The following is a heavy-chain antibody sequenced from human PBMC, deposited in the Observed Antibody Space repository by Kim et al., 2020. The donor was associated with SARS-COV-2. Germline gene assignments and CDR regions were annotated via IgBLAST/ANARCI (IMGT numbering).Heavy chain of an antibody. CDR3: AARGSGSYHPVDY. CDR1: GYSFTSYW. Sequence: GESLKISCKGSGYSFTSYWISWVRQMPGKGLEWMGRIDPSDSYTNYSPSFQGHVTISADKSISTAYLQWSSLKASDTAMYYCAARGSGSYHPVDYWGQGTLVNVSS. J-gene: IGHJ4*02. V-gene: IGHV5-10-1*01. D-gene: IGHD3-10*01. CDR2: IDPSDSYT.